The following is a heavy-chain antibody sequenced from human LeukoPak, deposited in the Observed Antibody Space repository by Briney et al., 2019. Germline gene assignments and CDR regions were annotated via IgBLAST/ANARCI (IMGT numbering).Heavy chain of an antibody. CDR3: ACQIEVGATHRGFYYYMDV. CDR2: IIPIFDTA. J-gene: IGHJ6*03. CDR1: GGTFSNYA. V-gene: IGHV1-69*13. Sequence: SVKVSCKASGGTFSNYAISWVRQAPGQGLEWMGGIIPIFDTADYAQKFQGRLTITADESTSTAYMELSSLRAEDTAVYYCACQIEVGATHRGFYYYMDVWGKGTTVTVSS. D-gene: IGHD1-26*01.